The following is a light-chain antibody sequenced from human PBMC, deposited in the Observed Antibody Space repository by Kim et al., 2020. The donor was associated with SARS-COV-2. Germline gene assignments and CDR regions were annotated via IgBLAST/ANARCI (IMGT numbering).Light chain of an antibody. J-gene: IGLJ2*01. CDR3: QSSNTTTVV. CDR2: HDN. V-gene: IGLV6-57*01. CDR1: SGNIASNF. Sequence: NFMLTQPHSVSESPGKTVTISCTRSSGNIASNFVHWYQQRPGSSPLTVVYHDNQRPSGVPDRFSDSIDSSSNSASLTISGLKTEDEADYYCQSSNTTTVVFGGGTRLTVL.